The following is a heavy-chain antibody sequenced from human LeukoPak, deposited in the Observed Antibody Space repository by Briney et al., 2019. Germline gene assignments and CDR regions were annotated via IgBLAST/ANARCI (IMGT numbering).Heavy chain of an antibody. J-gene: IGHJ4*02. V-gene: IGHV3-23*01. CDR2: ISGSGGST. CDR3: VSRVVPAADFDY. Sequence: GGSLRLSCAASGFTFSSYAMSWVRQAPGKRLEWVSAISGSGGSTYYADSVKGRFTISRDNSKNTLYLQMNSLRAEDTAVYYCVSRVVPAADFDYWGQGTLVTVSS. D-gene: IGHD2-2*01. CDR1: GFTFSSYA.